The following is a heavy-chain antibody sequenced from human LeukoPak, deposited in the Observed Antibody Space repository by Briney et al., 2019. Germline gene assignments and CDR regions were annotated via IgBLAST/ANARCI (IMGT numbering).Heavy chain of an antibody. D-gene: IGHD6-19*01. Sequence: GGSLRLSCAASGFTFRSYWMHWVRQAPGKGLVWVSRINSDGSSTSYADSVKGRFTISRDNSKNTLYLQMDSLRAEDTAVYFCAKELTGWFFDYWGQGTLVTVSS. CDR2: INSDGSST. V-gene: IGHV3-74*01. CDR3: AKELTGWFFDY. CDR1: GFTFRSYW. J-gene: IGHJ4*02.